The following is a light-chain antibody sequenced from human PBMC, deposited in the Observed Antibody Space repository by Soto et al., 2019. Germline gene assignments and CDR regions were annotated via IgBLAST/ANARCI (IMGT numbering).Light chain of an antibody. CDR3: QQYNNWPIT. CDR1: QSVSRN. CDR2: GAS. Sequence: EIVMTQSPATLSVSPGERATLSCRASQSVSRNLAWYQQRPGQAPRLLISGASTRATGIPARFSGSGSGTEFTLTISSLQSEDFEIYYCQQYNNWPITFGQGTRLEIK. V-gene: IGKV3-15*01. J-gene: IGKJ5*01.